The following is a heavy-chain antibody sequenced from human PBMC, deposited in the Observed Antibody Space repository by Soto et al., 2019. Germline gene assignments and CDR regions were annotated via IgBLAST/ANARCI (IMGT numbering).Heavy chain of an antibody. V-gene: IGHV3-30*18. D-gene: IGHD2-8*02. Sequence: QVQLVESGGGVVQPGRSLRLSCAASGFTFSSYGMHWVRQAPGKGLEWVAVISYDGSNEYYADSVKGRFTISRDNSKNTLYLQMISLRAEDTAVSSCAKDAGGISYFDYWGQGTLVTVSS. CDR3: AKDAGGISYFDY. J-gene: IGHJ4*02. CDR1: GFTFSSYG. CDR2: ISYDGSNE.